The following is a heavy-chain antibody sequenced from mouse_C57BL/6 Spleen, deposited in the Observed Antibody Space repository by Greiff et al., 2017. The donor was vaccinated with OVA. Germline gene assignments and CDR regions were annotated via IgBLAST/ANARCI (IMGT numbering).Heavy chain of an antibody. Sequence: QVQLQQSGPELVKPGASVKISCKASGYAFSSSWMNWVKQRPGKGLEWIGRIYPGDGDTNYNGKFKGKATLTADKSSSTAYMQLSSLTSEDSAVYSCASRGYYGSYYAMDYWGQGTSVTVSS. CDR2: IYPGDGDT. J-gene: IGHJ4*01. V-gene: IGHV1-82*01. CDR1: GYAFSSSW. D-gene: IGHD1-1*01. CDR3: ASRGYYGSYYAMDY.